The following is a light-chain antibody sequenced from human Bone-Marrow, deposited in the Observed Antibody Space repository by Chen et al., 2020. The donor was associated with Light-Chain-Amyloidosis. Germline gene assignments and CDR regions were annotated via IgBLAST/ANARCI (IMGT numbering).Light chain of an antibody. J-gene: IGKJ2*01. V-gene: IGKV3-20*01. CDR3: QQYGSSLYT. Sequence: EIVLTQSPGTLSLSPGERATLSCRASQSVSSSYLGWYQQKPGQAPRLLIYDASSRATGIPDRFSGSGSGTDFTLTISRLEPEDFAVYFCQQYGSSLYTFGQGTKLEIK. CDR2: DAS. CDR1: QSVSSSY.